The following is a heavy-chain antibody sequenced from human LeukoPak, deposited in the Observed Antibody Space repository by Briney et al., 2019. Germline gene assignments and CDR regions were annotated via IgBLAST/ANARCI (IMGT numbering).Heavy chain of an antibody. V-gene: IGHV4-39*01. CDR3: ASLQLLGRYYFDS. CDR1: GDSVTNNNYY. D-gene: IGHD2-15*01. J-gene: IGHJ4*02. CDR2: MYYTGST. Sequence: PSETLSLTCTVSGDSVTNNNYYWGWIRQPPGKGLEWIGGMYYTGSTYYNPSLKSRATISVDTSKSQFSLRLTSVTATDTAVYYCASLQLLGRYYFDSWGQGTLVTVSS.